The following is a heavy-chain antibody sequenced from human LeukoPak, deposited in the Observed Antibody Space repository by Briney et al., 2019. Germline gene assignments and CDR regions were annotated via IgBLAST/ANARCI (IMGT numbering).Heavy chain of an antibody. Sequence: SVKVSCKASGYTFTSYGISWVRQAPGQGLEWMGGIIPIFGTANYAQKFQGRVTITADKSTSTAYMELSSLRSEDTAVYYCARESYYGSGSYYAIGYYYYMDVWGKGTTVTVSS. CDR3: ARESYYGSGSYYAIGYYYYMDV. V-gene: IGHV1-69*06. CDR1: GYTFTSYG. CDR2: IIPIFGTA. D-gene: IGHD3-10*01. J-gene: IGHJ6*03.